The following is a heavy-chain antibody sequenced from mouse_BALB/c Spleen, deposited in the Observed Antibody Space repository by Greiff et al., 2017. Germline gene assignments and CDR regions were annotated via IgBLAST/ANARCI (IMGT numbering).Heavy chain of an antibody. J-gene: IGHJ4*01. V-gene: IGHV1-9*01. CDR2: ILPGSGST. Sequence: QVQLQQSGAELMKPGASVKISCKATGYTFSSYWIEWVKQRPGHGLEWIGEILPGSGSTNYNEKFKGKATFTADTSSNTAYMQLSSLTSEDSAVYYCARWAYDYDGTLYAMDYWGQGTSVTVSS. CDR1: GYTFSSYW. D-gene: IGHD2-4*01. CDR3: ARWAYDYDGTLYAMDY.